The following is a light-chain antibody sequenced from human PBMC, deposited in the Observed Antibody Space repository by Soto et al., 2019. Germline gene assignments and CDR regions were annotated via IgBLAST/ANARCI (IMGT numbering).Light chain of an antibody. CDR3: QQYKIPPYT. J-gene: IGKJ2*01. V-gene: IGKV1-5*01. CDR2: DAS. Sequence: DIPMTPAPSTLSASVGDRVTITCRVSQSISTLLAWYQQKPGKAHKLLIYDASSLENGDPVRFSGSGSGTEFTLAISSLQSDDFATYYFQQYKIPPYTFGQGTRLDIK. CDR1: QSISTL.